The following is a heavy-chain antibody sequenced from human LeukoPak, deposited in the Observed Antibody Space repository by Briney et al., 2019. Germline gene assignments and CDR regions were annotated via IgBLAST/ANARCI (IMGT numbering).Heavy chain of an antibody. V-gene: IGHV1-2*02. J-gene: IGHJ3*02. CDR2: INPNSGGT. D-gene: IGHD3-10*01. CDR3: ARARDYGSGKANAFDI. CDR1: GYTFTGYY. Sequence: ASVKVSCKASGYTFTGYYMHWVRQAPGQGLEWMGWINPNSGGTNYAQNFQGRVTMTRDTSISTAYMELSRLRSDDTAFYYCARARDYGSGKANAFDIWGQGTMVTVSS.